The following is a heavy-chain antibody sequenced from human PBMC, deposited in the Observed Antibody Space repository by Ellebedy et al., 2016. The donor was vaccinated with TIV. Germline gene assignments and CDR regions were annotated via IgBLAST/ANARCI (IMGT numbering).Heavy chain of an antibody. CDR2: IIPIFGTA. CDR1: GGTFSSYA. D-gene: IGHD1-26*01. J-gene: IGHJ4*02. CDR3: ARDAVGATILLDY. Sequence: SVKVSXKASGGTFSSYAISWVRQAPGQGLEWMGGIIPIFGTANYAQKFQGRVTITADESTSTAYMELSSLRSDDTAVYYCARDAVGATILLDYWGQGTLVTVSS. V-gene: IGHV1-69*13.